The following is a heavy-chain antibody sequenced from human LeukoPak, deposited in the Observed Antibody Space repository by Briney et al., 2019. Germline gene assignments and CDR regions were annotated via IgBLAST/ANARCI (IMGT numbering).Heavy chain of an antibody. CDR2: INPNSGGT. J-gene: IGHJ4*02. Sequence: ASVKVSCTASGYTFTGYYMHWVRQAPGQGLEWMGWINPNSGGTNYAQKFQGRVTMTRDTSISTAYMELSRLRSDDTAVYYCARESCSGGSCYGEYWGQGTLVTVSS. V-gene: IGHV1-2*02. CDR1: GYTFTGYY. CDR3: ARESCSGGSCYGEY. D-gene: IGHD2-15*01.